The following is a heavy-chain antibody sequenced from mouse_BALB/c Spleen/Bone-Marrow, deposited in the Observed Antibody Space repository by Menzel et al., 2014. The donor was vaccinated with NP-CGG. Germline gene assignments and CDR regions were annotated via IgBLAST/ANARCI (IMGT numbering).Heavy chain of an antibody. Sequence: EVKVVESGPGLVKPGASVKVSCKASDYAFTSYNIYWVKRSHGKSLEWIGYIDPYSGGTNYNQKFRGKATLTVDKSSSTAYMHLNSLTSEDSAVYYCARELSRAMDYWGQGTSVTVSS. CDR3: ARELSRAMDY. J-gene: IGHJ4*01. CDR1: DYAFTSYN. CDR2: IDPYSGGT. D-gene: IGHD1-1*01. V-gene: IGHV1S135*01.